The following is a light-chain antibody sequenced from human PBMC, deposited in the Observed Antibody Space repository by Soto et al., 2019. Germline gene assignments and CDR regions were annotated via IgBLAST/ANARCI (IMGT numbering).Light chain of an antibody. CDR1: QSISNNF. CDR3: QQYGSTPFT. V-gene: IGKV3-20*01. J-gene: IGKJ3*01. Sequence: EIVLMKSPGTLSLSPGERVILSCRASQSISNNFLAWYQQNPGQAPRLLIYGASSRATGIPDRFSGSGSGTDFTLTISRLEPEDFAVYYCQQYGSTPFTFGPGTIVDI. CDR2: GAS.